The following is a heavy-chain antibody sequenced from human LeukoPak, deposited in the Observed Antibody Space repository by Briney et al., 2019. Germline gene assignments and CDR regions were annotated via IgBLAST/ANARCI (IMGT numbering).Heavy chain of an antibody. V-gene: IGHV3-30*18. CDR2: IPYDGRNK. J-gene: IGHJ5*02. D-gene: IGHD1-26*01. Sequence: GGSLRLSCAASEFIFNNYGMHWVRQAPGKGLEWVAVIPYDGRNKFYANSVKGRFTISRDDSKNTLYVQMNSLRPEDTAVYYRAKDGGRYSGSLDAWGQGTLVTVSS. CDR1: EFIFNNYG. CDR3: AKDGGRYSGSLDA.